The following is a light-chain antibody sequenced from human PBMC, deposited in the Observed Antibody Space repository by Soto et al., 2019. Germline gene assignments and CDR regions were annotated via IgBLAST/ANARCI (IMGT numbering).Light chain of an antibody. V-gene: IGLV2-11*01. J-gene: IGLJ1*01. Sequence: QSLLTQPRSVSGSPGQSVTISCTGTSSDVGGYNYVSWYQQHPGKAPKLMIYDVSKRPSGVPDRFSGSKSGNTASLTISGLQAEDEADYYCCSYAGSYCYVVGNGTKVAV. CDR1: SSDVGGYNY. CDR3: CSYAGSYCYV. CDR2: DVS.